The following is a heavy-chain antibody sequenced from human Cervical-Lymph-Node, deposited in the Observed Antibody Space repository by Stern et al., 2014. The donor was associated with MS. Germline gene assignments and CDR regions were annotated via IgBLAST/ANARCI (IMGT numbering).Heavy chain of an antibody. CDR3: VGRRDSAGYDTFDL. D-gene: IGHD3-22*01. CDR1: GYTFSNFW. V-gene: IGHV5-51*01. Sequence: VQLVQSGAEVKKPGESLKISCRTSGYTFSNFWIGWVRQTPGKGLEWLGVISPADSDTTYSPSFQGPVTISADQSTTNLYMLVRSLEASDTAMYYCVGRRDSAGYDTFDLWGQGTMVIVSS. J-gene: IGHJ3*01. CDR2: ISPADSDT.